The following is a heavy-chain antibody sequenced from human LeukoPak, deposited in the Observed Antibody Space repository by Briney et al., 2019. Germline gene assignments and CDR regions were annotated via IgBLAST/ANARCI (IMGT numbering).Heavy chain of an antibody. J-gene: IGHJ6*03. CDR2: INPNSGGT. V-gene: IGHV1-2*02. D-gene: IGHD3-3*01. Sequence: RASVKVSCKASGYTFTGYYMHWVRQAPGQGLEWMGWINPNSGGTNYAQKFQGRVTMTRDMSTSTVYMELSSLRSEDTAVYYCAREIAIFARGDMDVWGKGTTVTVSS. CDR3: AREIAIFARGDMDV. CDR1: GYTFTGYY.